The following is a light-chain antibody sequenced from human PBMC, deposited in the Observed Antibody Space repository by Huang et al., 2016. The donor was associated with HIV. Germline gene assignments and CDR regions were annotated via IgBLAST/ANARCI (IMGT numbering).Light chain of an antibody. CDR3: QQYNSWPPLFT. J-gene: IGKJ3*01. CDR2: GAS. Sequence: EVLLTQSPATLSGSPGERATLSCRASQSVSTNLDWYQQKPGQAPRLLIYGASTRATGVPASFSGSGSGTEFTLTISSLQSEDSAVYYCQQYNSWPPLFTFGPGTKVDIK. CDR1: QSVSTN. V-gene: IGKV3-15*01.